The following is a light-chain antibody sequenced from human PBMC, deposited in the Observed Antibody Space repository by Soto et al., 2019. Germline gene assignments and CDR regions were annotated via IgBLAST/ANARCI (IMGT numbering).Light chain of an antibody. Sequence: QSALTQPASVSGSPGQSITISCTGTSSDVGDYNYVSWYQQHPGKAPKLMIYDVSNRPSGVSDRFSGSKSGNTASLTISGLQAEDEADYYCSSYTSRNTLVFGTGTKLTVL. CDR3: SSYTSRNTLV. V-gene: IGLV2-14*01. J-gene: IGLJ1*01. CDR2: DVS. CDR1: SSDVGDYNY.